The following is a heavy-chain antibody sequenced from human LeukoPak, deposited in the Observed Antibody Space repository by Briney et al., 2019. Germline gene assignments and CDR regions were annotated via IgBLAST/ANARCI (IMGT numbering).Heavy chain of an antibody. Sequence: PSETLSLTCTVPGYSISSGYYWGWIRQPPGKGLEWIGSIYHSGSTYYNPSLKSRVTISVDTSKNQFSLKLSSVTAADTAVYYCARDSRPNRGEFDYWGQGTLVTVSS. CDR3: ARDSRPNRGEFDY. CDR2: IYHSGST. J-gene: IGHJ4*02. CDR1: GYSISSGYY. V-gene: IGHV4-38-2*02. D-gene: IGHD3-16*01.